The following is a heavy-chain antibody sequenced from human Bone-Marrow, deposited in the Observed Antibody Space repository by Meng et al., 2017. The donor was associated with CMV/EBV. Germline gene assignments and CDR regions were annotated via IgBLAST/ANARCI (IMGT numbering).Heavy chain of an antibody. V-gene: IGHV1-69*05. J-gene: IGHJ3*02. Sequence: SVKVSCKASGGNFSSYAISWVRLAPGQGLEWMGGIIPIFGTANYAQKFQGRVTITTDESTSTAYMWLTSLRSEDTAVYYCAREHWVRGVINSDPFYIWGQGTMVTVSS. CDR1: GGNFSSYA. D-gene: IGHD3-10*01. CDR2: IIPIFGTA. CDR3: AREHWVRGVINSDPFYI.